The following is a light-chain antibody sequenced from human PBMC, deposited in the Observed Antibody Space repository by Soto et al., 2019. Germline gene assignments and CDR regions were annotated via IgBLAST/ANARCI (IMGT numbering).Light chain of an antibody. CDR2: WAS. CDR3: QHYYSTLPT. V-gene: IGKV4-1*01. Sequence: DIVMTQSPDSLAVSLGERATINCKSSQSILYSSDNKNYLAWYQQKPGQPPKLFIYWASTRESGVPDRFSGSGSGTDFTLTISSLQTEDVALYYCQHYYSTLPTFGQGTKVEIK. J-gene: IGKJ1*01. CDR1: QSILYSSDNKNY.